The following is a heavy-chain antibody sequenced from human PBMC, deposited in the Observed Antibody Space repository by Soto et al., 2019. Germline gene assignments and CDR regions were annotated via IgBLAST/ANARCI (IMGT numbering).Heavy chain of an antibody. Sequence: QVQLVESGGGVVQPGRSLRLSCAASGFTFSSYGMHWVRQAPGKALEWVAVISYDGSNKYYADSVKGRFTISRDNSKNTLYLQMNSLRAEDTAVYYCADAHDAYSWGQGTLVTDSS. D-gene: IGHD1-26*01. V-gene: IGHV3-30*03. J-gene: IGHJ4*02. CDR2: ISYDGSNK. CDR3: ADAHDAYS. CDR1: GFTFSSYG.